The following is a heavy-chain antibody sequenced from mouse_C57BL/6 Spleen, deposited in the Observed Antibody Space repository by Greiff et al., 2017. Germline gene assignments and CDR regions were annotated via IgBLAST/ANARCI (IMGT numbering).Heavy chain of an antibody. CDR1: GFTFSSYA. Sequence: EVKLVESGEGLVKPGGSLKLSCAASGFTFSSYAMSWVRQTPEKRLEWVAYISSGGDYIYYAYTVKGRFTISSDNARNTLYLQMSSLQSEDTAMYYCTRDGYYLSFAYWGQGTLVTVSA. J-gene: IGHJ3*01. CDR2: ISSGGDYI. CDR3: TRDGYYLSFAY. D-gene: IGHD2-3*01. V-gene: IGHV5-9-1*02.